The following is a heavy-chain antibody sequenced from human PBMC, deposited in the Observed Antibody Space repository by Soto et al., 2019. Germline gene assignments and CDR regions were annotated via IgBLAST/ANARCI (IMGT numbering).Heavy chain of an antibody. CDR2: IIPIFGTA. V-gene: IGHV1-69*12. CDR1: GGTFSSYA. J-gene: IGHJ6*02. D-gene: IGHD2-15*01. CDR3: ARRGSYPDDYYYYYGMDV. Sequence: QVQLVQSGAEVKKPGSSVKVSCKASGGTFSSYAISWVRQAPGQGLEWMGWIIPIFGTANYAQKFQGRVTITADESTSTAYMELSSLRSEDTAVYYCARRGSYPDDYYYYYGMDVWGQGTTVTVSS.